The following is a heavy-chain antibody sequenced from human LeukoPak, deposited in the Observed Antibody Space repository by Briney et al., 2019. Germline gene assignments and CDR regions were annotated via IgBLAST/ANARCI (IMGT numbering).Heavy chain of an antibody. V-gene: IGHV3-7*01. J-gene: IGHJ4*02. CDR2: IRQDGSDK. D-gene: IGHD3-22*01. CDR1: GFPFSNYW. Sequence: GGSLRLSCEASGFPFSNYWMTWVRQSPGKGLEWVANIRQDGSDKYYMDSVKGRFTVSRDNAKNSLFLQMDSLRAEDTALYYCARALQGGHNYNDPKGYYPQYFGSWGQGTLVTVSS. CDR3: ARALQGGHNYNDPKGYYPQYFGS.